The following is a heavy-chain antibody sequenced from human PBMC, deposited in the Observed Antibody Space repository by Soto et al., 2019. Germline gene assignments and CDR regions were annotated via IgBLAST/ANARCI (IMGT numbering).Heavy chain of an antibody. J-gene: IGHJ6*02. CDR2: INTDGSTT. CDR1: GFTFSSYW. Sequence: PGGSLRLSCAASGFTFSSYWMHWVRQAPGKGLVWVSRINTDGSTTSYADSVKGRFTISRDNSKNTLYLQMNSLRAEDTAVYYCARSLRFRDAMDVWGQGTTVTVSS. V-gene: IGHV3-74*01. D-gene: IGHD3-3*01. CDR3: ARSLRFRDAMDV.